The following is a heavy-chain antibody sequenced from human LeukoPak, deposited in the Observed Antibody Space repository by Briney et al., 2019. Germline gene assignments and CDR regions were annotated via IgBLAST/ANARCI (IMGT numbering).Heavy chain of an antibody. V-gene: IGHV4-39*07. J-gene: IGHJ3*02. CDR1: GGSISSSSYY. D-gene: IGHD3-22*01. CDR2: IYHSGST. CDR3: AIGREYYYDSSGYGAFDI. Sequence: PSETLSLTCTVSGGSISSSSYYWGWIRQPPGKGLEWIGSIYHSGSTYYNPSLKSRVTISVDTSKNQFSLKLSSVTAADTAVYYCAIGREYYYDSSGYGAFDIWGQGTMVTVSS.